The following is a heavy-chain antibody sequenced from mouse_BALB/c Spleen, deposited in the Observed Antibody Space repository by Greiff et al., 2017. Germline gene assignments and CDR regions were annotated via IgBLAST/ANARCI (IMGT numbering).Heavy chain of an antibody. CDR3: ARSDRSAHYRYAMDY. Sequence: EVKLVESGGGLVQPGGSRKLSCAASGFTFSSFGMHWVRQAPEKGLEWVAYISSGSSTIYYADTVKGRFTISRDNPKNTLFLQMTSLRSEDTAMYYCARSDRSAHYRYAMDYWGQGTSVTVSS. D-gene: IGHD2-14*01. J-gene: IGHJ4*01. CDR1: GFTFSSFG. CDR2: ISSGSSTI. V-gene: IGHV5-17*02.